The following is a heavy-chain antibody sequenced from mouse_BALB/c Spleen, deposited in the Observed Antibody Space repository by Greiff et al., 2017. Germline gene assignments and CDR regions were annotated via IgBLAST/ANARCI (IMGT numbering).Heavy chain of an antibody. CDR3: TRLGYGNPLYAMDY. D-gene: IGHD2-10*02. CDR1: GYSFTSYW. Sequence: EVQLQQSGTVLARPGASVKMSCKASGYSFTSYWMHWVKQRPGQGLEWIGAIYPGNSDTSYNQKFKGKAKLTAVTSASTAYMELSSLTNEDSAVYYCTRLGYGNPLYAMDYWGQGTSVTVSS. CDR2: IYPGNSDT. V-gene: IGHV1-5*01. J-gene: IGHJ4*01.